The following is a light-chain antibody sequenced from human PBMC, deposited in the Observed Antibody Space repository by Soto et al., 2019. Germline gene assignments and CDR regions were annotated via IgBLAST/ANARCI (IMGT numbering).Light chain of an antibody. V-gene: IGLV2-8*01. CDR1: SGDVGSYRF. CDR3: SSYGGNNNVI. Sequence: QSALTQPPSASGSPGQSVTISCTGTSGDVGSYRFVSWYQQHPGKAPKLLIYEVTKRPSGVPDRFSASTSGNMASLTVSGLQADDEADYYCSSYGGNNNVIFGGGTQLTVL. J-gene: IGLJ2*01. CDR2: EVT.